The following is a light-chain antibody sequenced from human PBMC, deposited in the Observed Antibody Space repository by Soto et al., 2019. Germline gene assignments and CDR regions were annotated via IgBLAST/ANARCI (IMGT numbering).Light chain of an antibody. J-gene: IGLJ2*01. CDR1: KLGDKY. CDR3: QAWDINTMV. V-gene: IGLV3-1*01. CDR2: QDI. Sequence: SYELTQPPSVSVSPGQTASITCSGDKLGDKYASWYQQKAGQSPVLVIYQDIRRPSGIPERFSGSSSGNTATLTISGTQAMDEADYYCQAWDINTMVFGGGTKVTVL.